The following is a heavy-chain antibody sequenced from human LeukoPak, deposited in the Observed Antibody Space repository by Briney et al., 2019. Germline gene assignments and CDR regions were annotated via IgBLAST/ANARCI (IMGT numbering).Heavy chain of an antibody. CDR1: GGTFSSYA. CDR2: IIPIFGTA. CDR3: ARGRNGSGIEVVNYDSSGLGY. V-gene: IGHV1-69*13. J-gene: IGHJ4*02. Sequence: SVKVSCKASGGTFSSYAISWVRQAPGQGLEWMGGIIPIFGTANYAQKFQGRVTITADESTSTAYMELSSLRSEDTAVYYCARGRNGSGIEVVNYDSSGLGYWGQGTLVTVSS. D-gene: IGHD3-22*01.